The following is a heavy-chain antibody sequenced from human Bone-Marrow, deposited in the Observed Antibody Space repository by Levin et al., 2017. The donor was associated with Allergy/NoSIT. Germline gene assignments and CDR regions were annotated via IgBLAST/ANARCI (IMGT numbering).Heavy chain of an antibody. Sequence: GGSLRLSCEASGFTFNSHWMSWVRQAPGKGLEWVANIKQDGSAKYYMDSVKGRFTISRDNAKNSLYLQMNILRADDTGVYYCVRDYGGIGVDYWGQGTLVNVSS. CDR1: GFTFNSHW. D-gene: IGHD3-16*01. CDR3: VRDYGGIGVDY. V-gene: IGHV3-7*01. J-gene: IGHJ4*02. CDR2: IKQDGSAK.